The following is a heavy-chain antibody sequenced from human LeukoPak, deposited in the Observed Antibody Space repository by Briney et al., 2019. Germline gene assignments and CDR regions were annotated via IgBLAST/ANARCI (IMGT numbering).Heavy chain of an antibody. CDR2: INPNSGGT. J-gene: IGHJ4*02. Sequence: GASVKASCKASGYTFTGYYMHWVRQAPGQGLEWMGWINPNSGGTNYAQKFQGRVTMTRDTSISTAYMELSRLRSDDTAVYYCARGSLWFGESDKYYFDYWGQGTLVTVSS. D-gene: IGHD3-10*01. CDR3: ARGSLWFGESDKYYFDY. V-gene: IGHV1-2*02. CDR1: GYTFTGYY.